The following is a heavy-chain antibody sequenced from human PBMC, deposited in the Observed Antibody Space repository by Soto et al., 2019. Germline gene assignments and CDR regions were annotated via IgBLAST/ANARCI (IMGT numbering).Heavy chain of an antibody. J-gene: IGHJ4*02. D-gene: IGHD3-22*01. CDR3: AKSWGWYYYDSSGYYYFDY. CDR1: GFTFSSYA. V-gene: IGHV3-23*01. Sequence: PGESLKISCAASGFTFSSYAMSWVRQAPGKGLEWVSAISGSGGSTYYADSVKGRFTISRDNSKNTLYLQMNSLRAEDTAVYYCAKSWGWYYYDSSGYYYFDYWGQGTLVTVSS. CDR2: ISGSGGST.